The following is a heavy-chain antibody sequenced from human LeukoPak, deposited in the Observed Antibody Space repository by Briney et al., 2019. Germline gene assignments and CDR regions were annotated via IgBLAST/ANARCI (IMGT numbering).Heavy chain of an antibody. CDR3: TRDYSAGPTP. CDR1: GFTFGDYA. V-gene: IGHV3-49*03. D-gene: IGHD2-21*01. J-gene: IGHJ5*02. CDR2: IRSKAYGGTT. Sequence: GSLRLSCTASGFTFGDYAMSWSRQAPGKGLEWVGFIRSKAYGGTTEYAASVKGRFTISRDDSKSIAYLQMNSLKTEDTAVYYCTRDYSAGPTPWGQGTLVTVSS.